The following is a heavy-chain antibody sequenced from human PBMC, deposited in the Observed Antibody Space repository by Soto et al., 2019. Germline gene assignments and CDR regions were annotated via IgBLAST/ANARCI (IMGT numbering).Heavy chain of an antibody. CDR3: ARGPGASDYYFDY. J-gene: IGHJ4*02. Sequence: PSETLSLTCSVSGGSVSSYWWSWIRQPPGKGLEWIGYIYYTGSTNYSPSLEGRVTISLDASKSQFSLKLTSVTAADTAVYYCARGPGASDYYFDYWGPGTLVTVSS. D-gene: IGHD3-10*01. CDR1: GGSVSSYW. V-gene: IGHV4-59*02. CDR2: IYYTGST.